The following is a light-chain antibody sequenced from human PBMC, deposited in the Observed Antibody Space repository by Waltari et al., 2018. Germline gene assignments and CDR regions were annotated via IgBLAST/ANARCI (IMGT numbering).Light chain of an antibody. J-gene: IGKJ2*01. Sequence: DIQMTQSLSPRPASVGDRVTITCRAVQGVRNDLGWYQQKPGKAPKRLIFAASNLQSGVPSRFSGSGSGTEFTLTIRSLQPEDFATYYCLQYNIYPHTFGRGTKLEI. CDR3: LQYNIYPHT. V-gene: IGKV1-17*01. CDR2: AAS. CDR1: QGVRND.